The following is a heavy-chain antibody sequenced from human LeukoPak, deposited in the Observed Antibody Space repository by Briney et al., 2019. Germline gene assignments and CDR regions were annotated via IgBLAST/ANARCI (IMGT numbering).Heavy chain of an antibody. D-gene: IGHD3-10*01. CDR1: GGSFSSYL. Sequence: SVTLSLSCTVSGGSFSSYLGSWIRQPPGKGLEWIGYLYYSGSTNYNPSLKSRVTISVDTSKNQFSLKLSSVTAADTAVYYCARGPKLLWFGAFYDYWGQGTLVTVSS. CDR3: ARGPKLLWFGAFYDY. V-gene: IGHV4-59*01. J-gene: IGHJ4*02. CDR2: LYYSGST.